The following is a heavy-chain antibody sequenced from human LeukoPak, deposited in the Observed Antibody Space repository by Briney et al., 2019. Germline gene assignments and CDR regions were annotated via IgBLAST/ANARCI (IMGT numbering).Heavy chain of an antibody. V-gene: IGHV3-9*01. CDR2: ISWNSGSI. Sequence: GRSLRLSCAASGFTFYDYAMHWVRHAPGKGLEWVSGISWNSGSIGYADSVKGRFTIPRDNAKNSLYLQMNSLRAEDTALYYCAKDYFWSGHNYFDYWGQGTLVTVSS. D-gene: IGHD3-3*01. CDR1: GFTFYDYA. CDR3: AKDYFWSGHNYFDY. J-gene: IGHJ4*02.